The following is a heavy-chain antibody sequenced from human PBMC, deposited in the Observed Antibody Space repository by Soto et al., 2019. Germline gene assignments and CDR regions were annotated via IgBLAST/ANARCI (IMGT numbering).Heavy chain of an antibody. J-gene: IGHJ4*02. D-gene: IGHD5-12*01. CDR1: GFTFRNYG. Sequence: QVQLVESGGGVVQPGRSLRLSCAASGFTFRNYGMHWVRQAPGKGLEWMAVIWYDGSNKDHADSVKGRFTISRDNSKNTLYLPMNSLRDEDTAVYYCARGRDGYNPDYWGQGTLVTVSS. V-gene: IGHV3-33*01. CDR3: ARGRDGYNPDY. CDR2: IWYDGSNK.